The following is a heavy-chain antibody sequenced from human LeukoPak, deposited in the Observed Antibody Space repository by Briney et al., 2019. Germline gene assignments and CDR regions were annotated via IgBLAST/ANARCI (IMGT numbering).Heavy chain of an antibody. CDR3: AKDLLRFDY. CDR1: GGSISSGSYY. CDR2: IYTSGST. J-gene: IGHJ4*02. D-gene: IGHD5/OR15-5a*01. Sequence: SQTLSLTCTVSGGSISSGSYYWSWIRQPAGKGLEWIGRIYTSGSTNYNPSLKSRVTISVDTSKNQFSLKLSSVTAADTAVYYCAKDLLRFDYWGQGTLVTVSS. V-gene: IGHV4-61*02.